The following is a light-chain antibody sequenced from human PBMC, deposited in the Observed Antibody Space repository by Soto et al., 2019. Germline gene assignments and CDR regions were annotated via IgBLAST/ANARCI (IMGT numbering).Light chain of an antibody. CDR2: AAS. V-gene: IGKV1-27*01. Sequence: DLQMTQSPTSLSASVGDRVTITSRASQDIRNFVAWYQQKPGKAPKLLIYAASTLQSGVPSRFSGSGSGTDFTLTINSLQPEDVATYSCQKYSSVPVFGPGTKVEIK. CDR3: QKYSSVPV. J-gene: IGKJ3*01. CDR1: QDIRNF.